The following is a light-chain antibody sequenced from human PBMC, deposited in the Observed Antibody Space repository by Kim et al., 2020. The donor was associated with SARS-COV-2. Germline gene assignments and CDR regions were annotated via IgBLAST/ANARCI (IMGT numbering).Light chain of an antibody. J-gene: IGKJ4*01. V-gene: IGKV3-11*01. Sequence: SLSPGERATLSCRVSQSVGPFLGWYQHKPGQAPRLLIYDASNRATGIPARFSGSGSGTDFTLTISSLEPEDFAVYYCQQRSSWPLTFGGGTKLVI. CDR2: DAS. CDR1: QSVGPF. CDR3: QQRSSWPLT.